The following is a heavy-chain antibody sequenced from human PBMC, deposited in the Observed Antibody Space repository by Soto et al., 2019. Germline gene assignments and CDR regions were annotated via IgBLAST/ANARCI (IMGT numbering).Heavy chain of an antibody. CDR2: MNPNSGKP. D-gene: IGHD3-10*01. J-gene: IGHJ3*02. V-gene: IGHV1-8*02. CDR3: ARDEYYGSGSYGIDAFDI. Sequence: ASVGVPCTLSPDTKSSIELSSVPEVTGQGFEWRGWMNPNSGKPGYAQKFQGRVNMTRNTSISTAYMELSSLRSEDTAVYYCARDEYYGSGSYGIDAFDIWGQGTMVT. CDR1: PDTKSSIE.